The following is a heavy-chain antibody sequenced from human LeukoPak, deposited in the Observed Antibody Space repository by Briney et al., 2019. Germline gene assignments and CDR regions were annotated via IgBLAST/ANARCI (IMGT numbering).Heavy chain of an antibody. Sequence: GSLSLTCTVSGGSISSYYWSWIRQPPGKGLEWIGYIYYSGSTNYNPSLKSRVTISVDTSKNQFSLKLSSVTAADTAVYYCARGSLNIYDYWGQGTLVTVSS. CDR3: ARGSLNIYDY. V-gene: IGHV4-59*01. CDR1: GGSISSYY. J-gene: IGHJ4*02. D-gene: IGHD2/OR15-2a*01. CDR2: IYYSGST.